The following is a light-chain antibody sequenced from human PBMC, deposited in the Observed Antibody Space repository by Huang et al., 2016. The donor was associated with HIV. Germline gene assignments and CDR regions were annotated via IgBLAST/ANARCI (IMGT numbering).Light chain of an antibody. CDR1: QRISTN. Sequence: VVMTQSPATLSVSPGERATLSCRARQRISTNLAWYRQRPGQAPRLLFYGASSRATGIPARFIGSGSGTEFTLTITSLQSEDFAVYYCQQYNNWPGFTFGPGTKVDV. J-gene: IGKJ3*01. CDR2: GAS. CDR3: QQYNNWPGFT. V-gene: IGKV3-15*01.